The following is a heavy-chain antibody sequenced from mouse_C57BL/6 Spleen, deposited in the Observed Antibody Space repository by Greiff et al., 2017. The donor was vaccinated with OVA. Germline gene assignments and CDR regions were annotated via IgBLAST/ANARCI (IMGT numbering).Heavy chain of an antibody. CDR1: GFTFSDYG. V-gene: IGHV5-17*01. J-gene: IGHJ2*01. Sequence: EVKLVESGGGLVKPGGSLKLSCAASGFTFSDYGMHWVRQAPEKGLEWVAYISSGSSTIYYADTVKGRSTISSDNAKNTLFLQMTSLRSEDTAMYYCARPAFDYWGQGTTLTVSS. CDR3: ARPAFDY. CDR2: ISSGSSTI.